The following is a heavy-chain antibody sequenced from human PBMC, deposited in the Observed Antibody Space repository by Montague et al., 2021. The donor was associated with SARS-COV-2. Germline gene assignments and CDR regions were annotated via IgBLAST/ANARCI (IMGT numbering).Heavy chain of an antibody. D-gene: IGHD6-19*01. CDR1: GFSLNTSGMC. CDR2: IDWDEDK. Sequence: PALVKPTQTLTLTCTFPGFSLNTSGMCVSWIRQPPGKALEWLAHIDWDEDKYYSTSLKTRLTISKDTSKNQVVLTMTNMDPVGTATYYCARTYAPSAVAVDYWGQGTLVTVSS. J-gene: IGHJ4*02. V-gene: IGHV2-70*01. CDR3: ARTYAPSAVAVDY.